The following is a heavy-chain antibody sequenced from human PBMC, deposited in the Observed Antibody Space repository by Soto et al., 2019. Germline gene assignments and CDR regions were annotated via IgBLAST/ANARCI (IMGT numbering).Heavy chain of an antibody. CDR3: AKGAGRIVPRHFDY. CDR1: GFTFSDYA. Sequence: QLLESGGGLVQPGGSLRLSCAASGFTFSDYAMSWVRQAPGKGLEWVSSISSGGGSPYYADSVKGRFTISRNNSKNTLFLQMNSLRAEDTALYYCAKGAGRIVPRHFDYWGQGTLVTVSS. J-gene: IGHJ4*02. V-gene: IGHV3-23*01. D-gene: IGHD1-26*01. CDR2: ISSGGGSP.